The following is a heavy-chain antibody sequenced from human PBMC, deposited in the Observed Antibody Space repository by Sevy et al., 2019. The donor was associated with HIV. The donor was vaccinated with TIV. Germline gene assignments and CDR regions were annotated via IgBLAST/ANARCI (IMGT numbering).Heavy chain of an antibody. CDR1: GFTFSSYT. V-gene: IGHV3-23*01. CDR2: IRGSGGST. J-gene: IGHJ4*02. Sequence: GWSLRLSCAASGFTFSSYTMSWVRQAPGKGLEWVSAIRGSGGSTYYAGSAQGRFTISRDNSKNTLYLQMDSLRAEDTAVYYCAKDRYYDSSGFYVWDYWGQGTLVTVSS. D-gene: IGHD3-22*01. CDR3: AKDRYYDSSGFYVWDY.